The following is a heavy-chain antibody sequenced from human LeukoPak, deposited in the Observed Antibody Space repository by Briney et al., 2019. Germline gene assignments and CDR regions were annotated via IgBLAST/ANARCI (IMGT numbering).Heavy chain of an antibody. D-gene: IGHD2-15*01. V-gene: IGHV5-51*01. CDR2: IYPGDSDT. CDR1: GYSFTSYW. J-gene: IGHJ4*02. Sequence: GESLKISCKGSGYSFTSYWIGWVRQMPGKGLEWMGIIYPGDSDTRYSPSFQGQVTISAGKSISTAYLQWSSLKASDTAMYYCARHGWDIRTEIDYWGQGTLVTVSS. CDR3: ARHGWDIRTEIDY.